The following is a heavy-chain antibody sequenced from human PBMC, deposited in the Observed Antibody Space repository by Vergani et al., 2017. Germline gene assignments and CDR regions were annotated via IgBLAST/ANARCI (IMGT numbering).Heavy chain of an antibody. D-gene: IGHD2-2*01. V-gene: IGHV5-51*01. Sequence: EVQLVQSGAEVKKPGESLKISCKGSGYSFTSYWIGWVRQMPGKGLEWMGIIYPGDSDTRYSPSFQGQVTISADKSISTAYLQWSSLKASDTAMYYCARQYYCSSSSCSDLDYWGQGTLVTVSS. CDR1: GYSFTSYW. CDR2: IYPGDSDT. CDR3: ARQYYCSSSSCSDLDY. J-gene: IGHJ4*02.